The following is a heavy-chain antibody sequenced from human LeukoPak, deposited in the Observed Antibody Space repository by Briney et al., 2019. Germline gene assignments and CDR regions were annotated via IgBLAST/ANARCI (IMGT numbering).Heavy chain of an antibody. V-gene: IGHV3-11*01. CDR3: ARPYSGSYYVYFDY. CDR2: ISSSGSTI. Sequence: GGSLRLSCAASGFSFSDYYMSWIRQAPGKGLEWVSYISSSGSTIYYADSVKGRFTISRDNAKNSLYLQMNSLRAEDTAVYYCARPYSGSYYVYFDYWGQGTLVTVSS. J-gene: IGHJ4*02. D-gene: IGHD1-26*01. CDR1: GFSFSDYY.